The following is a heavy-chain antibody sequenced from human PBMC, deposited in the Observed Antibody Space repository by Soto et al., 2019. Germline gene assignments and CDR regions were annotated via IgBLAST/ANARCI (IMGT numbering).Heavy chain of an antibody. D-gene: IGHD1-26*01. CDR3: ARDRGGTFHL. CDR1: GGYISSVY. CDR2: IYDTGRT. V-gene: IGHV4-59*01. Sequence: ESLSHTCTDTGGYISSVYWSWIRQSPGKGLEWIGSIYDTGRTNYNPSLESRVTISVDRSKNQFSLKLTSVTAADRAVYYCARDRGGTFHLWAQATLVTVSS. J-gene: IGHJ1*01.